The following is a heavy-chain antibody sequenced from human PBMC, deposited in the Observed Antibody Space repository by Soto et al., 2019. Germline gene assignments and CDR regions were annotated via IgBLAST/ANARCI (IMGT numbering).Heavy chain of an antibody. CDR1: GFAFSAYG. J-gene: IGHJ6*02. CDR3: AKGSRPAPYYYYAMDV. CDR2: ISYDESIR. Sequence: QPGGSLRLSCAASGFAFSAYGVHLVRQSAGKGLEWLAVISYDESIRYYAESVKGRFTISRDNSKDTLYLHMNSLRAEDTAVYYCAKGSRPAPYYYYAMDVWCRGTTVTVSS. V-gene: IGHV3-30*18.